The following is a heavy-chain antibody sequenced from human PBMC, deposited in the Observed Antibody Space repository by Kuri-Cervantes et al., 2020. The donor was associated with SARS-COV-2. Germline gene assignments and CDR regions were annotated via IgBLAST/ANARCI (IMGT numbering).Heavy chain of an antibody. J-gene: IGHJ6*03. D-gene: IGHD2-2*01. CDR2: ISSSSSYI. V-gene: IGHV3-21*01. Sequence: GGSLRLSCAASGFTFSSYSMNWVRQAPGKGLEWVSSISSSSSYIYYADSVEGRFTISRDNAKNSLYLQMNSLRAVDTAVYYCARVVVVVPAARVYYYYMDVWGKGTTVTVSS. CDR3: ARVVVVVPAARVYYYYMDV. CDR1: GFTFSSYS.